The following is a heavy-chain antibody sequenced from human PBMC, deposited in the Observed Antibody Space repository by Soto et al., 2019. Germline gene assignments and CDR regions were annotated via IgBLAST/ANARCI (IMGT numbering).Heavy chain of an antibody. Sequence: PGGSLRLSCAASGFTFSSYSMNWVRQAPGKGLEWVSSISSSSSYIYYADSVKGRFTISRDNAKNSLYLQMNSLRAEDTAVYYCARTDCSSTSCYEYYYYYGMDVWGQGTTVTVSS. D-gene: IGHD2-2*01. CDR2: ISSSSSYI. CDR1: GFTFSSYS. CDR3: ARTDCSSTSCYEYYYYYGMDV. V-gene: IGHV3-21*01. J-gene: IGHJ6*02.